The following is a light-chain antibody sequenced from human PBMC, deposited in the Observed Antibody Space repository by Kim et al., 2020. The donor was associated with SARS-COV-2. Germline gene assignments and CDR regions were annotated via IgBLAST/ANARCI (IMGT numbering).Light chain of an antibody. J-gene: IGKJ4*01. CDR2: EAS. CDR3: QQSSNRPLT. Sequence: LSPGKAATPSCTGQQVGSKLFAWYQQQPGQAPWLLNYEASSRATGIPGRFSSSGAREDYTITISRLAAEDLAVYYCQQSSNRPLTFGGGTKVDIK. V-gene: IGKV3D-11*01. CDR1: QVGSKL.